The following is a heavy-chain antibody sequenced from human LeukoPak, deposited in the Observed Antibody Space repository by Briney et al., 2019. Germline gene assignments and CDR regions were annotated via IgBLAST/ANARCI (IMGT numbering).Heavy chain of an antibody. CDR1: VGTFSSYA. Sequence: GASVKVSCKPSVGTFSSYAISWVRQAPGQGLEWMGRIIPILGIANYAQKFQGRVTITADKSTGTAYMELSSLRSEDTAVYYCATHEITGEQFDYWGQGTLVTVSS. J-gene: IGHJ4*02. CDR3: ATHEITGEQFDY. V-gene: IGHV1-69*04. CDR2: IIPILGIA. D-gene: IGHD7-27*01.